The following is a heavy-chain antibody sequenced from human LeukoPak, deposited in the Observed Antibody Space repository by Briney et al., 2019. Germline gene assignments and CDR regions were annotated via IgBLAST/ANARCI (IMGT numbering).Heavy chain of an antibody. CDR1: GYTFNTYD. J-gene: IGHJ6*02. V-gene: IGHV1-8*01. Sequence: ASVKVSCKASGYTFNTYDVNWVRQATGQGLEWMGWMNPNTGNLGYAQKFLGRVTMTRDTSISTAYMELSTLRSEDTAVYYCASHSNYYYGMDVWGQGTTVTVSS. CDR3: ASHSNYYYGMDV. CDR2: MNPNTGNL.